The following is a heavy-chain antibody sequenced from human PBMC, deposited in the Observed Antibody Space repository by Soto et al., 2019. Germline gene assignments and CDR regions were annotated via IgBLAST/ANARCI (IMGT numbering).Heavy chain of an antibody. CDR1: GYSFTSYW. D-gene: IGHD6-13*01. CDR2: IYPGDSDT. V-gene: IGHV5-51*01. CDR3: ASTSIAAAGKDYDWFDP. J-gene: IGHJ5*02. Sequence: GESLKISCKGSGYSFTSYWIGWVRQMPGKGLEWMGIIYPGDSDTRYSPSFQGQVTISADKSISTAYLQWSSLKASDTAMYYCASTSIAAAGKDYDWFDPWGQGTLVTVSS.